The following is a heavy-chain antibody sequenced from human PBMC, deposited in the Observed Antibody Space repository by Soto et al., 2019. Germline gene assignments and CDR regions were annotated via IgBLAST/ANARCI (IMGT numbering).Heavy chain of an antibody. CDR1: GGSISSYY. Sequence: QVQLQEAGPGLVKPSETLSLTCTVSGGSISSYYWSWIRQPPGKGLEGIGYIYYRGSTNYNPSPKSRVPRSVDPSKIQFSLKLSSVTAADPAVYYCARRDCSGGSCYFAFDIWGQGTMVTVSS. V-gene: IGHV4-59*08. J-gene: IGHJ3*02. CDR2: IYYRGST. D-gene: IGHD2-15*01. CDR3: ARRDCSGGSCYFAFDI.